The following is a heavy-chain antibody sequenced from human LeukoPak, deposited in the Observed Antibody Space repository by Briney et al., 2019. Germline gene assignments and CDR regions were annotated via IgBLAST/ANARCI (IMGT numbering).Heavy chain of an antibody. J-gene: IGHJ3*02. CDR1: GFTVSSNY. CDR2: IYSGGST. D-gene: IGHD4-17*01. Sequence: GGSLRLSCAASGFTVSSNYMSWVRQAPGKGLEWVSVIYSGGSTYYAGSVKGRFTISRDNSKNTLYLQMNSLRAEDTAVYYCARDSPNDYGDSDAFDIWGQGTMVTVSS. CDR3: ARDSPNDYGDSDAFDI. V-gene: IGHV3-66*01.